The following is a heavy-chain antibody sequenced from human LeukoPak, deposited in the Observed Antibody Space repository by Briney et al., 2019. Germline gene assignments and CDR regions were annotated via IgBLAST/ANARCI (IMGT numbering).Heavy chain of an antibody. V-gene: IGHV3-66*02. Sequence: GGSLRLSCVASGFSISSGYMTWARQAPGKALEWVSLLYSDGSAYYPDSVKGRFIISRDNSKSTLHLQMDTLRTEDTAMYYCARDPWQGSTTLHWGQGIMVTVSS. CDR1: GFSISSGY. D-gene: IGHD1-26*01. CDR2: LYSDGSA. CDR3: ARDPWQGSTTLH. J-gene: IGHJ4*02.